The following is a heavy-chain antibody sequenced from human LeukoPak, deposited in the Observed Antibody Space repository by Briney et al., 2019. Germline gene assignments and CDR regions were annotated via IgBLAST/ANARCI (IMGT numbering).Heavy chain of an antibody. J-gene: IGHJ4*02. CDR1: GFTVSSNY. D-gene: IGHD6-13*01. CDR2: LYRGGST. V-gene: IGHV3-53*01. Sequence: PGGSLRLSCAASGFTVSSNYMSWVRQAPGKGLDWVSTLYRGGSTYYADSVKGRFTISRDNSKNTLYLQMNSLRAEDAAVCYCARDRAAADLDYWGQGTLVIVSS. CDR3: ARDRAAADLDY.